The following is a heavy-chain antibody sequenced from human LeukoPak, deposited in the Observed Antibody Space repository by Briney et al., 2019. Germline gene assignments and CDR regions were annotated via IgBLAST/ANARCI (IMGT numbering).Heavy chain of an antibody. Sequence: GGSLRLSCAASGFTFSSYSMSWVRQAPGKGLEWVSLITGSGDYTYYADSVKGRFTISRDNSKNTLYLQMNSLRAEDTAVFYCAKEPRHCGGDCFSLLDYWGQGTLVTVSS. J-gene: IGHJ4*02. CDR3: AKEPRHCGGDCFSLLDY. D-gene: IGHD2-21*02. V-gene: IGHV3-23*01. CDR2: ITGSGDYT. CDR1: GFTFSSYS.